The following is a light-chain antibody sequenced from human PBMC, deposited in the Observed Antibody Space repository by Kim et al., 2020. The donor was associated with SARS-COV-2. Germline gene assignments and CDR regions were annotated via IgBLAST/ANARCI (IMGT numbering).Light chain of an antibody. V-gene: IGKV3-11*01. CDR2: DSS. Sequence: LSPGERATLSCRASQSVSSYLAWYQQKPGQAPRLLIYDSSNRATGIPARFSGSGSGTDFTLTISSLEPEDFAVYYCQQRSNWPITFGQGTRLEIK. CDR3: QQRSNWPIT. CDR1: QSVSSY. J-gene: IGKJ5*01.